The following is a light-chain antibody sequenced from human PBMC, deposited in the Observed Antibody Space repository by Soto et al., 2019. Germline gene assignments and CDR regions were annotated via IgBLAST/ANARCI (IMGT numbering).Light chain of an antibody. J-gene: IGKJ1*01. V-gene: IGKV3-20*01. Sequence: EIVLTQSPGTLSLSPGERATLSCRASQSVSSSYLAWYQQKPGQAPRLLIYGASSTATGIPDRLSGSGSETDFTLTISRLEPEEFAVYYCQQYGSSPLTFGQGTKVEIK. CDR1: QSVSSSY. CDR3: QQYGSSPLT. CDR2: GAS.